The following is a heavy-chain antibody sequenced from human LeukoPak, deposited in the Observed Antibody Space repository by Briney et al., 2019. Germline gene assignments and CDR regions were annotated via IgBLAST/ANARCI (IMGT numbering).Heavy chain of an antibody. V-gene: IGHV1-69*04. CDR2: IIPILGIA. J-gene: IGHJ4*02. Sequence: ASVKVSCKASGGTFSSYTISWVRQAPGQGLEWMGGIIPILGIANYAQKFQGRVTITADKSTSTAYMELSSLRSEDTAVYYCAREDYGGSYFDYWGQGTLVTVSS. CDR3: AREDYGGSYFDY. CDR1: GGTFSSYT. D-gene: IGHD4-23*01.